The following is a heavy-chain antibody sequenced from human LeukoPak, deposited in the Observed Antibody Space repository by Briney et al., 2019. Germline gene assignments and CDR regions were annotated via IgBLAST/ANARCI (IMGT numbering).Heavy chain of an antibody. CDR2: IKSDGSST. CDR1: GFTFSSYW. V-gene: IGHV3-74*01. Sequence: GGSLRLSCAASGFTFSSYWMHWVRQAPGKGLVWVSRIKSDGSSTSYADSVKGRFTISRDNAKNSLYLQMNSLRAEDTAVYYCARAQYYYDSSGAVGFDPWGQGTLVTVSS. D-gene: IGHD3-22*01. CDR3: ARAQYYYDSSGAVGFDP. J-gene: IGHJ5*02.